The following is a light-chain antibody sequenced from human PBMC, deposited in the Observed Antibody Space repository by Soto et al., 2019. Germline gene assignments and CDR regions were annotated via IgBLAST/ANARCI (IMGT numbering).Light chain of an antibody. Sequence: QPVLTQPPSASGTPEQRVTISCSGSSSNIGSNTVNWYQQFPGTAPKVLIYSNSQRPSGVPVRFSGSKSGTSASLAISGLQSEDEADYYCAAWDDSLNGPVFGGGTQLTVL. V-gene: IGLV1-44*01. CDR3: AAWDDSLNGPV. J-gene: IGLJ2*01. CDR1: SSNIGSNT. CDR2: SNS.